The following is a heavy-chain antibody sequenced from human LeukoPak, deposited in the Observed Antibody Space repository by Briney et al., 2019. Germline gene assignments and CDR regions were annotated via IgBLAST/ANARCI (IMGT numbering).Heavy chain of an antibody. CDR2: IIPILGIA. Sequence: SVKVSCKASGGTFSSYAISWVRQAPGQGLEWMGRIIPILGIANYAQKFQGRVTITADKSTSTAYMELSSLRSEDTAVYYCAGDSSPPRIAVAGTTFIDYWGQGTLVTVSS. CDR3: AGDSSPPRIAVAGTTFIDY. J-gene: IGHJ4*02. V-gene: IGHV1-69*04. CDR1: GGTFSSYA. D-gene: IGHD6-19*01.